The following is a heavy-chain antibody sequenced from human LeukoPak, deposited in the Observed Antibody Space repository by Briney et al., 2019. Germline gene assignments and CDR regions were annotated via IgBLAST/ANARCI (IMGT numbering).Heavy chain of an antibody. D-gene: IGHD3-16*01. V-gene: IGHV3-66*01. J-gene: IGHJ4*02. CDR3: ARASYDYVWGSYGY. Sequence: GGSLRLSCAASGFTVSNNYMSWVRQAPGKGLEWVSVIYSGGSTYYADSVKGRFTISRDNSKNTLYLQMNSLRAEDTAVFYCARASYDYVWGSYGYWGQGTLVTVSS. CDR1: GFTVSNNY. CDR2: IYSGGST.